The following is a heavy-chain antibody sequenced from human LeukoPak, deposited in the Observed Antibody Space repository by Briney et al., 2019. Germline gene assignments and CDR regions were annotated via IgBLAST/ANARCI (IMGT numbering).Heavy chain of an antibody. V-gene: IGHV4-39*01. CDR3: ARRVTIFGVGDYFDY. CDR2: IYYSGST. CDR1: GGSISSSSYY. Sequence: PSETLSLTCTVSGGSISSSSYYWGWIRQPPGKGLEWIGSIYYSGSTYYNPSLKSRVTISVDTSKNQFSLKLSSVTAAGTAVYYYARRVTIFGVGDYFDYWGQGTLVTVSS. D-gene: IGHD3-3*01. J-gene: IGHJ4*02.